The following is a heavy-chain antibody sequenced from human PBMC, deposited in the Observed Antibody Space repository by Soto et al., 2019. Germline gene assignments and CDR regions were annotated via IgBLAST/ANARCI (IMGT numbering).Heavy chain of an antibody. CDR3: TRSIEYSSSSGVDYYYGMDV. Sequence: SQTLSLTCAISGDSVSSNSAAWNWIRPSPSRGLEWLGRTYYRSKWYNDYAVSVKSRITINPDTSKNQFSLQLNSVTPEDTAVYYCTRSIEYSSSSGVDYYYGMDVWGQGTTVTVSS. V-gene: IGHV6-1*01. D-gene: IGHD6-6*01. J-gene: IGHJ6*02. CDR2: TYYRSKWYN. CDR1: GDSVSSNSAA.